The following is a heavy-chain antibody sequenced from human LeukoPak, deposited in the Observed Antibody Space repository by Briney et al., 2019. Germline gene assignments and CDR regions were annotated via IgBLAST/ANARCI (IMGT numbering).Heavy chain of an antibody. V-gene: IGHV3-30-3*01. Sequence: GGSLRLSCAASGFTFSSYAMHWVRQAPGKGLEWVAVISYDGSNKYYADSVKGRFTTSRDNSKNTLYLQMNSLRAEDTAVYYCARDGKYSGSYYYYYGMDVWGQGTTVTVSS. CDR1: GFTFSSYA. D-gene: IGHD1-26*01. CDR2: ISYDGSNK. J-gene: IGHJ6*02. CDR3: ARDGKYSGSYYYYYGMDV.